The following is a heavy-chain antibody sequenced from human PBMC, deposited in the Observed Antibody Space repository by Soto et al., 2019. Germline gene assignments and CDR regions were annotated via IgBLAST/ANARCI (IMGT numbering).Heavy chain of an antibody. J-gene: IGHJ4*02. V-gene: IGHV3-33*01. Sequence: GGSLRLSCAASGFTFSSYGMHWVRQAPGKGLEWVAVIWYDGSNKYYADSVKGRFTISRDNSKNTLYLQMNSLRAEDTAVYYCARDNYGDYGLAFVDYWGQGTLVTVSS. D-gene: IGHD4-17*01. CDR3: ARDNYGDYGLAFVDY. CDR1: GFTFSSYG. CDR2: IWYDGSNK.